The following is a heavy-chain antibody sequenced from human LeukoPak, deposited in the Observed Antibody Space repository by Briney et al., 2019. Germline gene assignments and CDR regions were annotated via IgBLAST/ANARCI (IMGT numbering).Heavy chain of an antibody. J-gene: IGHJ4*02. CDR1: GGSFSGYY. D-gene: IGHD6-19*01. CDR3: ARFDGSGWCSTVYFDY. CDR2: INHSGST. Sequence: SETLSLTCAVYGGSFSGYYWSWIRQPPGKGLEWIGEINHSGSTDYNPSLKSRVTISVDTSKNHFSLKLSPVTAADTAVYYCARFDGSGWCSTVYFDYWGQGTLVTVSS. V-gene: IGHV4-34*01.